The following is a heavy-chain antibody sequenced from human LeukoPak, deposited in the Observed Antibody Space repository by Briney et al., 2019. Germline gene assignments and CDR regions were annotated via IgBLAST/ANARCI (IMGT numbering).Heavy chain of an antibody. D-gene: IGHD5-18*01. J-gene: IGHJ4*02. Sequence: SETLSLTCTVSGGSISSFYWSWIRQPAGKGLGWIGYIYDSGSTKYHPSLKTRVSISVDTSKKQFSLYLHSVTAADTAVYYCAGLAGNGYLLDYWGQGTLVTVSS. V-gene: IGHV4-59*08. CDR2: IYDSGST. CDR1: GGSISSFY. CDR3: AGLAGNGYLLDY.